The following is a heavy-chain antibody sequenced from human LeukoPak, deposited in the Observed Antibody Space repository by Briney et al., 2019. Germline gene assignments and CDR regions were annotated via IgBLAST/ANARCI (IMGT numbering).Heavy chain of an antibody. Sequence: GGSLRLSCAASGFTFSRNSMNWVRQAPGKGLEWVSYISSSSSIYYADSVKGRFTISRDNAKNALYLQMNSLRAEDTAVYYCARDMRGAIYYDSSVLHWGQGTLVTVSS. CDR1: GFTFSRNS. CDR2: ISSSSSI. D-gene: IGHD3-22*01. V-gene: IGHV3-48*01. CDR3: ARDMRGAIYYDSSVLH. J-gene: IGHJ1*01.